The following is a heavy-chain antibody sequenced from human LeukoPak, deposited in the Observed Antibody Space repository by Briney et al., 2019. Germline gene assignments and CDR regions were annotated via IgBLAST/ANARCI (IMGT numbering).Heavy chain of an antibody. D-gene: IGHD2-2*01. Sequence: GESLKISCKGSGYSFTSYWIGWVRQMPGEGPEWMGIIYPGDSDTRYSPSFQGQVTISADNSITTAYLQWSSLKASDTAMYYCARRGYCTSTTCYRLFDYWGQGTLVTVSS. CDR3: ARRGYCTSTTCYRLFDY. CDR1: GYSFTSYW. CDR2: IYPGDSDT. V-gene: IGHV5-51*01. J-gene: IGHJ4*02.